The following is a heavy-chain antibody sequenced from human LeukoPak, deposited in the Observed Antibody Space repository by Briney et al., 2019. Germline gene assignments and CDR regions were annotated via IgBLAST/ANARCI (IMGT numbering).Heavy chain of an antibody. V-gene: IGHV1-3*01. CDR3: ARDIDLFSSWFDP. J-gene: IGHJ5*02. D-gene: IGHD3-9*01. CDR2: INAGNGNT. CDR1: GYTFTSYA. Sequence: GASVKASCKASGYTFTSYAMHWVRQAPGQRLEWMGWINAGNGNTKYSQKFQGRVTITRDTSASTAYMELSSLRSEDTAVYYCARDIDLFSSWFDPWGQGTLVTVSS.